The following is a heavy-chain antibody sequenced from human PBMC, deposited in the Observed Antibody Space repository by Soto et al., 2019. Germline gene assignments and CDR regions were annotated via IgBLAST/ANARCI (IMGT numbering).Heavy chain of an antibody. CDR2: ISSSSSYI. Sequence: GSRRLCCPASGFTVSRYSMNWVRQAPGKGLEWVSSISSSSSYIYYADSVKGRFTISRDNAKNSLYLQMNSLRAEDTAVYYCARDKWEPQYYFDYWGQGTLVTVSS. V-gene: IGHV3-21*01. CDR3: ARDKWEPQYYFDY. J-gene: IGHJ4*02. D-gene: IGHD1-26*01. CDR1: GFTVSRYS.